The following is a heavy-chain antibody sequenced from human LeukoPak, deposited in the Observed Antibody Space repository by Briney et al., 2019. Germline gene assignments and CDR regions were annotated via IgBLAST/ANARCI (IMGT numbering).Heavy chain of an antibody. V-gene: IGHV4-4*07. Sequence: SETLSLTCTVSGGSISSYFWNWIRQPAGKGLEWIGRIYTSGSTNCNPSLKSRVTMSVDTSKNQFSLKLSSVTAADTAVYYCARGPFSAFYYFDCWGQGTLVTVSS. CDR1: GGSISSYF. CDR2: IYTSGST. J-gene: IGHJ4*02. CDR3: ARGPFSAFYYFDC.